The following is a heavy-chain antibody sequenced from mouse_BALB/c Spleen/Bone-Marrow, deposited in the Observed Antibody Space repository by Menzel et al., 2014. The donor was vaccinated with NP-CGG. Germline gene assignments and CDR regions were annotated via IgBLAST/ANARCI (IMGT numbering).Heavy chain of an antibody. CDR1: GYSFTGYN. Sequence: LVESGPELEKPGASVKISCKASGYSFTGYNMNWVKQSNGKSLEWIGNTDPYYGGISYNQKFKDKATLTVDKSSSTAYMQLKSLTSEDSAVYYCARSIEYRPLTYWGQGTLATVSA. V-gene: IGHV1-39*01. D-gene: IGHD2-14*01. J-gene: IGHJ3*01. CDR3: ARSIEYRPLTY. CDR2: TDPYYGGI.